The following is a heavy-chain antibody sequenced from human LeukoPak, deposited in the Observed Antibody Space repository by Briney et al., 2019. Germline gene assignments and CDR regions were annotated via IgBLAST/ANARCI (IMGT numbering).Heavy chain of an antibody. CDR2: INHSGST. CDR3: ARGSSWHDY. D-gene: IGHD6-13*01. V-gene: IGHV4-34*01. Sequence: PSETLSLTCAVYGGSFSGYYWSWIRQPPGKGLEWIGEINHSGSTNYNPSLKSRVTISVDTSKNQFSLKLSSVTAADTAVYYCARGSSWHDYWGQGTLVTVSS. J-gene: IGHJ4*02. CDR1: GGSFSGYY.